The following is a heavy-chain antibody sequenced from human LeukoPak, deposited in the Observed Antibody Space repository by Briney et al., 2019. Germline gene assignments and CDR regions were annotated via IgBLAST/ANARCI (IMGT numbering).Heavy chain of an antibody. D-gene: IGHD7-27*01. CDR3: ARGFRGDNFDY. CDR1: GGSISSHF. Sequence: PSETLSLTCTDSGGSISSHFWSWIRQPPGKRLEWIGYIFYSGTTKYNPSLRSRVTISADTSKNQFSLKLSSVTAADTAVYFCARGFRGDNFDYWGQGTLVTVSS. V-gene: IGHV4-59*08. J-gene: IGHJ4*02. CDR2: IFYSGTT.